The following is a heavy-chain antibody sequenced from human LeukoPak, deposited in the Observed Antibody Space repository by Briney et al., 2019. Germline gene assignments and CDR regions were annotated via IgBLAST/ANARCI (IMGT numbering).Heavy chain of an antibody. CDR2: ISYDGSNK. CDR1: GFTFSSYA. D-gene: IGHD6-13*01. CDR3: AREVPSSWYYFDY. V-gene: IGHV3-30*04. Sequence: GGSLRLSCAASGFTFSSYAMHWVRQAPGKGLEWVAVISYDGSNKYYADSVKGRFTISRDNSKNTLYLQMNSLRAEDTAVYYCAREVPSSWYYFDYWGQGTLVTVSS. J-gene: IGHJ4*02.